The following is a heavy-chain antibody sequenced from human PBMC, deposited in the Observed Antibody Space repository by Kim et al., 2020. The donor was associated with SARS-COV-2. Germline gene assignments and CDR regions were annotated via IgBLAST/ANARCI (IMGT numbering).Heavy chain of an antibody. CDR3: TGRPRKGGYSSSWSTVYFQH. D-gene: IGHD6-13*01. V-gene: IGHV3-49*03. CDR1: GFTFGDYA. Sequence: GGSLRLSCTASGFTFGDYAMSWFRQAPGKGLEWVGFIRSKAYGGTTEYAASVKGRFTISRDDSKSIAYLQMNSLKTEDTAVYYCTGRPRKGGYSSSWSTVYFQHWGQGTLVTVSS. J-gene: IGHJ1*01. CDR2: IRSKAYGGTT.